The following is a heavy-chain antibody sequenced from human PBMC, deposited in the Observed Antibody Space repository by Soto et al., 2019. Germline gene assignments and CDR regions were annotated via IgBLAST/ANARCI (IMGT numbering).Heavy chain of an antibody. J-gene: IGHJ3*02. CDR3: GGDYYVSSGLDAFVI. CDR2: ISAYNGNT. Sequence: QVQLVQSGAEVKKPGASVKVSCKASGYTFTSYGISWVRQAPGQGLEWMGWISAYNGNTNYAQKLQGRVTMTTDTPTSTAYMGLRGLRSDDTAVYYWGGDYYVSSGLDAFVIWGKGTMVTVPS. D-gene: IGHD3-22*01. CDR1: GYTFTSYG. V-gene: IGHV1-18*01.